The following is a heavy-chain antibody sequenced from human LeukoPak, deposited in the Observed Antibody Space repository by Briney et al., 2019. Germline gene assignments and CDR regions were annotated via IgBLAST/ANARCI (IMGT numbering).Heavy chain of an antibody. D-gene: IGHD3-22*01. Sequence: GGSLRLSCAASGFTFSSYAMSWVSQAPGKGLEWVSVITGSGGRTYNADSVKGRFTISRDNAKNSLYLQMNSLRAEDTAVYYCASEYYYDSSGYYYVSSYFDYWGQGTLVTVSS. CDR1: GFTFSSYA. CDR3: ASEYYYDSSGYYYVSSYFDY. J-gene: IGHJ4*02. V-gene: IGHV3-23*01. CDR2: ITGSGGRT.